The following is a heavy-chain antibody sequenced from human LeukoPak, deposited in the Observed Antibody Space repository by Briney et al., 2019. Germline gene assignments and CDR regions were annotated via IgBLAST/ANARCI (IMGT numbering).Heavy chain of an antibody. J-gene: IGHJ5*02. V-gene: IGHV4-34*01. CDR2: INHSGST. CDR3: ARGADHNKVGP. Sequence: SETLSLTCAVYGGSFSGYYWSWIRQPPGKGLEWIGEINHSGSTNYNPSLKSRVTISVDTSKNQFSLKLTSVTAADTAVYYCARGADHNKVGPWGQGTLVTVSS. CDR1: GGSFSGYY. D-gene: IGHD1-1*01.